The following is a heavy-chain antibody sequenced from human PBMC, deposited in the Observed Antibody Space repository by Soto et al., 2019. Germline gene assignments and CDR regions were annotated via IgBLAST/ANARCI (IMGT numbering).Heavy chain of an antibody. CDR3: ARGYTSPYYYYGLDV. V-gene: IGHV3-11*01. J-gene: IGHJ6*02. Sequence: PGGSLRLSCAASGFTFSDYYLTWIRQAPGKGLEWVSYISSSGDTIYYSDSVKGRFTISRDNAKNSQYLQMNSLRAEDTAVYYCARGYTSPYYYYGLDVWGQGTTVTVSS. D-gene: IGHD1-1*01. CDR2: ISSSGDTI. CDR1: GFTFSDYY.